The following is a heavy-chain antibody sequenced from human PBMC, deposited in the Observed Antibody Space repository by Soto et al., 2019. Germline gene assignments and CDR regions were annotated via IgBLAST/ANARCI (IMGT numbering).Heavy chain of an antibody. Sequence: PSETLSLTCTVSGGSISSYYWSWIRQPPGKGLEWIGYIYYSGSTNYNPSLKSRVAISLDRSKNQFSLKLSSVTAADTAVYYCARGNVVAIDYWGQGTLVTVSS. CDR3: ARGNVVAIDY. CDR2: IYYSGST. V-gene: IGHV4-59*12. CDR1: GGSISSYY. D-gene: IGHD2-21*01. J-gene: IGHJ4*02.